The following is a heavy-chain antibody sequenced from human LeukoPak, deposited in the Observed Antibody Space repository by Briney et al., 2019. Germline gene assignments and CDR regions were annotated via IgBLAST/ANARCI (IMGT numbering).Heavy chain of an antibody. CDR3: AKGTDYGDYDRYWYFDL. V-gene: IGHV3-23*01. J-gene: IGHJ2*01. CDR2: ISGSGRST. Sequence: GGSLRHPCAASGFTFSSYAMICVRQAPGKGLEWFSAISGSGRSTYYANSVQGRFTISKDNSKNTLYLQVTSLRAEDPAVYYCAKGTDYGDYDRYWYFDLWGRGTLVTVSS. CDR1: GFTFSSYA. D-gene: IGHD4-17*01.